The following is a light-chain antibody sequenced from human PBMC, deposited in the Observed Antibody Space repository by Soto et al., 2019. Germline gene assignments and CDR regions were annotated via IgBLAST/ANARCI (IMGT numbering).Light chain of an antibody. Sequence: QSVLTQSPSASASLGASVKHTCTLSSGHSSYDIAWHQQQPEKGPRYLMKLNSDGSHSKGDGIPDRFSGSSSGAERYLTISSIQSEDEADYYCQTWGTGIRGVFGGWTKLTVL. V-gene: IGLV4-69*01. CDR3: QTWGTGIRGV. CDR2: LNSDGSH. J-gene: IGLJ3*02. CDR1: SGHSSYD.